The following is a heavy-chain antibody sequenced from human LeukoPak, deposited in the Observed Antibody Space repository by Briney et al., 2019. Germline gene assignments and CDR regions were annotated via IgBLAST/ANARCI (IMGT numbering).Heavy chain of an antibody. CDR2: ISGSGGST. CDR1: GFTFSSYA. CDR3: ARGPMTSALYYFDY. V-gene: IGHV3-23*01. Sequence: GGSLRLSCAAPGFTFSSYAMSWVRQAPGKGLEWVSIISGSGGSTYYADSVKGRFTISRDNSKNTLYLQMNSLRAEDTAVYYCARGPMTSALYYFDYWGQGTLVTVSS. D-gene: IGHD3-22*01. J-gene: IGHJ4*02.